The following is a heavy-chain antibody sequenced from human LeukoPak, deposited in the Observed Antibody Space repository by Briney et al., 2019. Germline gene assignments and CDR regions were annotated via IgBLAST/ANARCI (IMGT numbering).Heavy chain of an antibody. CDR2: IYPADSDT. D-gene: IGHD3-10*01. J-gene: IGHJ3*02. V-gene: IGHV5-51*01. Sequence: GESLKISCQASGYIFTNYWIGWVRQMPGKGLESMGIIYPADSDTRYSPSFQGQVTISADKSISTAYLQWSSLKASDTAMYYCASQYYYGSGSYYSDAFDIWGQGTMVTVSS. CDR1: GYIFTNYW. CDR3: ASQYYYGSGSYYSDAFDI.